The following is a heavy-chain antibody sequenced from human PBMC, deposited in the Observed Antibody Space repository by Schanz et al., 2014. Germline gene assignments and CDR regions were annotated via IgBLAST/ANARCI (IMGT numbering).Heavy chain of an antibody. CDR3: ARAKRFGDMDV. J-gene: IGHJ6*02. CDR2: ISPYNGDT. Sequence: QVQLVQSGAEVKKPGASVKVSCKASGYTFTSYGISWVRQAPGQGLEWMGWISPYNGDTNYALKLQGRVTMTTDTTTGTAYMELRSLRSDDTAVYCCARAKRFGDMDVWGQGTTVTVSS. V-gene: IGHV1-18*01. D-gene: IGHD3-10*01. CDR1: GYTFTSYG.